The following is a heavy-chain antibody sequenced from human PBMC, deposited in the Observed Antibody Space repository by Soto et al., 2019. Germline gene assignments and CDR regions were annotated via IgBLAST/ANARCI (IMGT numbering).Heavy chain of an antibody. D-gene: IGHD1-26*01. CDR1: GFTFSSYS. CDR3: AAQKWELHDY. Sequence: EVQLVEYGGGLVQPGGSLRLSCAASGFTFSSYSMNWVRQAPGKGLEWVSYISSSSSTIYYADSVKGRFTISRDNAKNSLYLQMNSLRAEDTAVYYCAAQKWELHDYWGHGTLVTVSS. J-gene: IGHJ4*01. V-gene: IGHV3-48*01. CDR2: ISSSSSTI.